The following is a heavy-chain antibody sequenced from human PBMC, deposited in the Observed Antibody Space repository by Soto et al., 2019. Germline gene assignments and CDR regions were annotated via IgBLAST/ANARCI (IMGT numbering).Heavy chain of an antibody. J-gene: IGHJ4*02. CDR3: ATIYGDPIDY. D-gene: IGHD4-17*01. CDR2: IYPGDSDT. Sequence: GESLKISCKGSGYNFPRYWIGWVRQMPGKGLEWMGIIYPGDSDTRYSPSFQGQVTLSVDKSVTTAYLQWSSLKASDTAMYYCATIYGDPIDYWGQGTLVTVSS. V-gene: IGHV5-51*01. CDR1: GYNFPRYW.